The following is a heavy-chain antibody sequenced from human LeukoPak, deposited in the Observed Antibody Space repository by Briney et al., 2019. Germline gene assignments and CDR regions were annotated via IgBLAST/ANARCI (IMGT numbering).Heavy chain of an antibody. Sequence: GGSPRLSCAASGFTFSHYGMHWVRHTPGKGLEWVALIWYDGSKKDYTDSVKGRFTISRDNSKNTLSLQMNSLKVDDTAVYYCARDGINSSFWHYFESWGQGTLVTVSS. V-gene: IGHV3-33*01. J-gene: IGHJ4*02. CDR3: ARDGINSSFWHYFES. CDR2: IWYDGSKK. CDR1: GFTFSHYG. D-gene: IGHD2/OR15-2a*01.